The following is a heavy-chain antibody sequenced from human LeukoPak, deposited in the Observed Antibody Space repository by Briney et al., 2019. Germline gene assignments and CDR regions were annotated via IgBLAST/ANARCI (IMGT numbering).Heavy chain of an antibody. CDR3: AKLQLGYCSGDNCYEDY. J-gene: IGHJ4*02. V-gene: IGHV3-23*01. D-gene: IGHD2-15*01. Sequence: PGGSLRLSCAASGFAFSSHAMNWVRQGPGKGLEWVSFITGSGHSTYYADSVKGRFTISRDNSKNTLYLQMNSLRAEDTAVYYCAKLQLGYCSGDNCYEDYWGQGTLVTVSS. CDR1: GFAFSSHA. CDR2: ITGSGHST.